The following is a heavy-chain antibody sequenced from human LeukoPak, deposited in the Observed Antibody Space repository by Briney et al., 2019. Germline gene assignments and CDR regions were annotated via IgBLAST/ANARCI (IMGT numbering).Heavy chain of an antibody. Sequence: RAGGSLRLSFAAPGFPSIDYPITWFRQAPGKGLEWISYIGISSGNTKYADSVKGRFTISGDNAKNSLYLQMNSLRVEDTAVYYCARDHNYAFDNWGQGTLVTVSS. D-gene: IGHD1-1*01. J-gene: IGHJ4*02. CDR1: GFPSIDYP. CDR2: IGISSGNT. V-gene: IGHV3-11*06. CDR3: ARDHNYAFDN.